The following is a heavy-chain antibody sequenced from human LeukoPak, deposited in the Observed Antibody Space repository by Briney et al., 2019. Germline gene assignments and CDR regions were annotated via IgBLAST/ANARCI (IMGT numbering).Heavy chain of an antibody. CDR3: ARDLIDSSGSIWYFDL. J-gene: IGHJ2*01. CDR1: GGTFSSYA. Sequence: GASVKVSCKASGGTFSSYAISWVRQAPGQGLEWMGRIIPTLGIANYAQKFQGRVTITADKSTSTAYMELSSLRSEDTAVYYCARDLIDSSGSIWYFDLWGRGTLVTVSS. V-gene: IGHV1-69*04. D-gene: IGHD3-22*01. CDR2: IIPTLGIA.